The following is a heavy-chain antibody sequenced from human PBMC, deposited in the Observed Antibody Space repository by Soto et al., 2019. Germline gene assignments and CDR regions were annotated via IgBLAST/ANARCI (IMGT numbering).Heavy chain of an antibody. V-gene: IGHV3-23*01. Sequence: GGSLRLSCAASGFTFDNYGMSWVRQAPGKGLEWVSTVSGSGGSTYYAASVKGRFTISREYSKNTMYLQMNSLRAEDTAVYFWVTNRSHNSGFFDYWSQGTLVTVSS. D-gene: IGHD6-19*01. J-gene: IGHJ4*02. CDR2: VSGSGGST. CDR3: VTNRSHNSGFFDY. CDR1: GFTFDNYG.